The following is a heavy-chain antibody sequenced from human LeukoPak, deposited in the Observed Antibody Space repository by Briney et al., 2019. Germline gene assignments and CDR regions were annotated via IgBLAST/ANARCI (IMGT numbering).Heavy chain of an antibody. J-gene: IGHJ6*02. V-gene: IGHV4-4*07. CDR3: ARDHGVEDRNQYFYYYGMDV. CDR1: GGSLSSYY. CDR2: FHTSGRT. D-gene: IGHD1-14*01. Sequence: SETLSLTCTVSGGSLSSYYWSWIRQPAGKGLEWIGRFHTSGRTTYNPSLKSRVAMSLDTSKSQLSLQVTSVTAADTAVYFCARDHGVEDRNQYFYYYGMDVWGQGTTVTVSS.